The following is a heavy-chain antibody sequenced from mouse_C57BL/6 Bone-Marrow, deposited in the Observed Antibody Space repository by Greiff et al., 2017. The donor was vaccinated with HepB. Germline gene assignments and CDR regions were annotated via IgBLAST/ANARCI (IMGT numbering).Heavy chain of an antibody. V-gene: IGHV1-5*01. D-gene: IGHD4-1*01. Sequence: VQLQQSGTVLARPGASVKMSCKTSGYTFTSYWMHWVKQRPGQGLEWIGAIYPGNSDTSYNQKFKGKAKLTAVTSASTAYMELSNLTNEDSAVYYCTRARTGTKAWFAYWGQGTLVTVSA. CDR1: GYTFTSYW. CDR2: IYPGNSDT. J-gene: IGHJ3*01. CDR3: TRARTGTKAWFAY.